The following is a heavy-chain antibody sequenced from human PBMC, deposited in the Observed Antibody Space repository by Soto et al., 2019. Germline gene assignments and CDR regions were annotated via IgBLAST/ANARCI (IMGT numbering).Heavy chain of an antibody. Sequence: ASVKVSGKASGYTFSRYAMHWVRQAPGQRLEWMGWINAGYGNTKSSQKFQDRVTISRDTSASTAYMELTSLRSEDTAVYYCARDTGDGTFDFWGQGTLVTVSS. CDR3: ARDTGDGTFDF. CDR2: INAGYGNT. V-gene: IGHV1-3*01. CDR1: GYTFSRYA. D-gene: IGHD7-27*01. J-gene: IGHJ4*02.